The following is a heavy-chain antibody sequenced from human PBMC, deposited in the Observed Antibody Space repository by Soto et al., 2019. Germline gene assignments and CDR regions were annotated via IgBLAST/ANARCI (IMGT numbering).Heavy chain of an antibody. D-gene: IGHD3-22*01. J-gene: IGHJ5*02. CDR1: GGSINSSSYF. CDR2: IYYSGST. V-gene: IGHV4-39*01. CDR3: ATATETYSHAGYYINHFDT. Sequence: SETLSLTCSVSGGSINSSSYFWGWVRQPPGKGLEWIGSIYYSGSTYYNPSLRSRVTISVDTSKNQFSLRLISVTAADTAVYYCATATETYSHAGYYINHFDTWGQGTLVTVSA.